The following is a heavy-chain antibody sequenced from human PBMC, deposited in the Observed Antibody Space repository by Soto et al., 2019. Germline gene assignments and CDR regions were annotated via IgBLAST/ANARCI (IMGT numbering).Heavy chain of an antibody. CDR3: ARDLSGDTTPYFDL. CDR2: IYNDGSRT. CDR1: GFAFSSYW. D-gene: IGHD1-1*01. V-gene: IGHV3-74*01. J-gene: IGHJ4*02. Sequence: PWWSLRLSCSASGFAFSSYWMHWFRQTPGKGPVWVSRIYNDGSRTAYADSVKGRFTISRDSAKNTMYLQMSSLTVEDTAVYYCARDLSGDTTPYFDLWGQGTLVTVSS.